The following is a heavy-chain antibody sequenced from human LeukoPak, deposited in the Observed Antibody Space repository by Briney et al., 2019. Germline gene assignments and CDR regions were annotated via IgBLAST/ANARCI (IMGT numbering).Heavy chain of an antibody. V-gene: IGHV1-69*05. CDR3: ASGGSGSYYNRWFDP. Sequence: SVKVSCKASGGTFSSYAISWVRQAPGQGLEWMGGIIPIFGTANYAQKFQGRVTITTDESTSTAYMELGSLRSEDTAVYYCASGGSGSYYNRWFDPWGQGTLVTVSS. CDR2: IIPIFGTA. J-gene: IGHJ5*02. D-gene: IGHD3-10*01. CDR1: GGTFSSYA.